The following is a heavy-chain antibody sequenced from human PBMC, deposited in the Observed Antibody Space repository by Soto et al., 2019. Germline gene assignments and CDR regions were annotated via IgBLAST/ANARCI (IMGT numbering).Heavy chain of an antibody. J-gene: IGHJ4*02. V-gene: IGHV4-61*08. CDR2: IYYSGST. D-gene: IGHD1-26*01. CDR3: ARGRTGGNYYIFD. CDR1: GGSISSGDYY. Sequence: KPSETLSLTCTVSGGSISSGDYYWSWIRQPPGKGLEWIGYIYYSGSTNYNPSLKSRVTISVDTSKNQFSLNLSSVTAADTAVYYCARGRTGGNYYIFDWGQGTLVTVSS.